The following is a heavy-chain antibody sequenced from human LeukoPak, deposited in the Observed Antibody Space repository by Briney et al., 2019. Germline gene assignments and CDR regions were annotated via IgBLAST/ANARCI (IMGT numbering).Heavy chain of an antibody. CDR1: GFTFSSYA. CDR2: ISYDGSNK. CDR3: ARVYLERLTAGYFDH. Sequence: PGGSLRLSCAASGFTFSSYAMHWVRQAPGKGLEWVAVISYDGSNKYYADSVKGRFTISRDNSKSTLYPQMNSLRDDDSAAYFCARVYLERLTAGYFDHWGQGTQVTVSP. J-gene: IGHJ4*02. D-gene: IGHD2-8*01. V-gene: IGHV3-30-3*01.